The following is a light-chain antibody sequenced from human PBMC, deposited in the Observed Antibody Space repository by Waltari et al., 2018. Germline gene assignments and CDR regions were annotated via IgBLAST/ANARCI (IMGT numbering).Light chain of an antibody. J-gene: IGKJ4*01. CDR1: QIVSCN. CDR3: QQYNNWTLT. Sequence: EIVMTQSPATLPVSPEERATLPRRTSQIVSCNLAWYQQKPGQAPRLLIYGASTRATGIPARFSGSESGTEFTLTISSMQSEDVAVYYCQQYNNWTLTFGGGTKVEIK. CDR2: GAS. V-gene: IGKV3-15*01.